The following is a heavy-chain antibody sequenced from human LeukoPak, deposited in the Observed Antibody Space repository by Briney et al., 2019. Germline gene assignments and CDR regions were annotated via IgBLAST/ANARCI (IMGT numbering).Heavy chain of an antibody. CDR2: ITSSGSHI. Sequence: GGSLRLSCTASGFTFSSYTMSWVRQAPGKGLKWVSSITSSGSHIFYADSVRGRFTISRDNAKNSLSLQMNSLRVEDTAVYYCARDGWLQFIDFWGQGTPITVSS. D-gene: IGHD5-24*01. CDR3: ARDGWLQFIDF. J-gene: IGHJ4*02. V-gene: IGHV3-21*01. CDR1: GFTFSSYT.